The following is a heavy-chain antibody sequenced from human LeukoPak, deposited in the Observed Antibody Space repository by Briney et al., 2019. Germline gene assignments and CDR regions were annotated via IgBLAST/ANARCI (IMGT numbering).Heavy chain of an antibody. J-gene: IGHJ4*02. V-gene: IGHV1-2*04. CDR2: INPNSGGT. Sequence: ASVKVSCRASGYTFTGYYMHWVRQAPGQGLEWMGWINPNSGGTNYAQKFQGWVTMTRDTSISIAYMELSRLRSDDTAVYYCAIGLDYDILTGYPPVYWGQGTLVTVSS. CDR1: GYTFTGYY. D-gene: IGHD3-9*01. CDR3: AIGLDYDILTGYPPVY.